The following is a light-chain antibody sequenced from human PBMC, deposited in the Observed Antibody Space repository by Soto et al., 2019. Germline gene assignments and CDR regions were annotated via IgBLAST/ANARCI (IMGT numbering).Light chain of an antibody. CDR1: SSDVGGYNF. V-gene: IGLV2-8*01. CDR2: EVT. Sequence: QSVLTQPPSASGSPGQSVTISCTGTSSDVGGYNFVSWYLQHPGKAPKFMIYEVTKRPSGVPDRFSGSKSGNTASLTVSGLQAEDEADYYCSSYAGGIKWVFGGGTQLTVL. J-gene: IGLJ3*02. CDR3: SSYAGGIKWV.